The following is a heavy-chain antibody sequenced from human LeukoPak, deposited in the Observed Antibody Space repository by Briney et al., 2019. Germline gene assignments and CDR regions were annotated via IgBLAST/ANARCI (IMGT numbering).Heavy chain of an antibody. V-gene: IGHV1-69*05. CDR3: ASMEQQGYYYYYMDV. J-gene: IGHJ6*03. CDR2: IIPIFGTA. D-gene: IGHD6-13*01. CDR1: GYTFTGYY. Sequence: SVKVSCKASGYTFTGYYMHWVRQAPGQGLEWMGGIIPIFGTANYAQKFQGRVTITTDESTSTAYMELSSLRSEDTAVYYCASMEQQGYYYYYMDVWGKGTTVTVSS.